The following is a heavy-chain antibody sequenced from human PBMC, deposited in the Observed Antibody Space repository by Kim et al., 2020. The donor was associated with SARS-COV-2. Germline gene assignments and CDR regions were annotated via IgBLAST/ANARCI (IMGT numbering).Heavy chain of an antibody. D-gene: IGHD2-15*01. J-gene: IGHJ6*03. Sequence: SETLSLTCAVSGGSISSGGYSWSWIRQPPGKGLEWIGYIYHSGSTYYNPSLKSRVTILVDRSKNQFSLKLSSVTAADTAVYYCARARDIVVVVAATRYYYYYMDVWGKGTTVTVSS. V-gene: IGHV4-30-2*01. CDR1: GGSISSGGYS. CDR3: ARARDIVVVVAATRYYYYYMDV. CDR2: IYHSGST.